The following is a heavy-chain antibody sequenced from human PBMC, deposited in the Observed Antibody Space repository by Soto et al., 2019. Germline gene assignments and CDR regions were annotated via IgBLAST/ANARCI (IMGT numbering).Heavy chain of an antibody. V-gene: IGHV1-2*04. CDR3: ARCRCGGGDCYCYYGMDV. CDR2: INPNSGGT. CDR1: GSAFTGSY. D-gene: IGHD2-21*02. J-gene: IGHJ6*02. Sequence: SVKVASKASGSAFTGSYMHCVRQAPPPGLEWMGLINPNSGGTNYAQKFQGWVTMTRDTSISTAYMELSRLRSDDTAVYYCARCRCGGGDCYCYYGMDVWGQGTTVTVSS.